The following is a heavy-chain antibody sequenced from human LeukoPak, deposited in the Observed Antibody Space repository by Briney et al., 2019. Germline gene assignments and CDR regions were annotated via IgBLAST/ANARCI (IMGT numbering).Heavy chain of an antibody. CDR2: IYYSGST. CDR1: GGSISRGGYY. Sequence: SETLSLTCTVSGGSISRGGYYWSWIRQHPGKGLEWIGYIYYSGSTYYNPSLKSRVTISLDTSKNQFSLKLSSVTAADTAVYYCARMYSSSWYEYFQHWGQGTLVTVSS. D-gene: IGHD6-13*01. CDR3: ARMYSSSWYEYFQH. V-gene: IGHV4-31*03. J-gene: IGHJ1*01.